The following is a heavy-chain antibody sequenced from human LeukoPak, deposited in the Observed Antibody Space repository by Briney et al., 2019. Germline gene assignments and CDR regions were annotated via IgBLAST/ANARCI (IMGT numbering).Heavy chain of an antibody. J-gene: IGHJ4*02. CDR2: VYYTGTT. CDR1: GGSISSTNYY. D-gene: IGHD6-6*01. CDR3: AREGAYSSSSDY. Sequence: PSETLSLTCNVSGGSISSTNYYWGWIRQAPGKGLEWLGNVYYTGTTYYNPSLKSRVTISVDRSKNQFSLKLSSVTAADTAVYYCAREGAYSSSSDYWGQGTLVTVS. V-gene: IGHV4-39*07.